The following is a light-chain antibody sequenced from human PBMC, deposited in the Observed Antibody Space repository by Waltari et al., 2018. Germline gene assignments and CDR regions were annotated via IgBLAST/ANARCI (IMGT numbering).Light chain of an antibody. Sequence: QSALTQPASVSGSPGQSITIPCSGTNNLVSWYQQFPGKVPKLVIYATTERPSGVSNRFSGSKSGDTASLTISGLQPGDEADYYCCSYEPFNRVFGGGTKLTVL. J-gene: IGLJ3*02. CDR2: ATT. CDR1: NNL. CDR3: CSYEPFNRV. V-gene: IGLV2-23*01.